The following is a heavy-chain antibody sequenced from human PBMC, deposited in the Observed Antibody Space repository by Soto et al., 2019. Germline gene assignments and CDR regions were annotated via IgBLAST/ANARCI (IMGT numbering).Heavy chain of an antibody. CDR3: ARTFGRHLYSFDF. CDR2: IYPGDSET. CDR1: GYSSTSYW. D-gene: IGHD3-16*01. V-gene: IGHV5-51*01. Sequence: GESLKISCKGSGYSSTSYWISWVRQMPGKGLEWMGIIYPGDSETRYSPSFQGQVTISADKSINTAYLQWSSLKASDTAIYYWARTFGRHLYSFDFWGQGTLATVSS. J-gene: IGHJ4*02.